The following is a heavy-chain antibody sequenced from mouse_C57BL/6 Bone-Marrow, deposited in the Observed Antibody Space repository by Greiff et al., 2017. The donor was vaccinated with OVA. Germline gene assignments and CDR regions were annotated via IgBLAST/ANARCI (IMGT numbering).Heavy chain of an antibody. D-gene: IGHD1-1*01. CDR2: IDPETGGT. CDR1: GYTFTDYE. Sequence: QVQLKQSGAELVRPGASVTLSCKASGYTFTDYEMHWVKQTPVHGLEWIGAIDPETGGTAYNQKFKGKAILTADKSSSTAYMELRSLTSEDSAVYYCTLITTVVARGDYWCQGTTLTVSS. J-gene: IGHJ2*01. V-gene: IGHV1-15*01. CDR3: TLITTVVARGDY.